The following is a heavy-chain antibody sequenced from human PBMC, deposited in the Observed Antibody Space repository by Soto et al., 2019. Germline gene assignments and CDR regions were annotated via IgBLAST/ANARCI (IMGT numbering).Heavy chain of an antibody. CDR2: IYPGDSDT. V-gene: IGHV5-51*01. J-gene: IGHJ5*02. Sequence: GESLKISCKGSGYSFTSYWIGWVRQMPGKGLEWMGIIYPGDSDTRYSPSFQGQVTISADKSISTAYLQWSSLKASDTAMYYCARQDDFWSGPRDHYHWFVPWGQGPLVTVSS. CDR1: GYSFTSYW. CDR3: ARQDDFWSGPRDHYHWFVP. D-gene: IGHD3-3*01.